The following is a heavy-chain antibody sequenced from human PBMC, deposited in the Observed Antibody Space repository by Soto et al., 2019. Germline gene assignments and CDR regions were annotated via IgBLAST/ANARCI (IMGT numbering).Heavy chain of an antibody. CDR2: IHHRGST. J-gene: IGHJ3*02. D-gene: IGHD3-22*01. CDR3: ARGYYDSGGSSNTFDI. Sequence: QVYLQESGPGLVKPSETLSLTCTVSGASFSPSYWRWIRQPPGKVLEWVGYIHHRGSTNSNPSLKSRVTISVDTSKNQFSLKLSSVTAADTAVYYCARGYYDSGGSSNTFDIWGQGTMVTVSS. V-gene: IGHV4-59*01. CDR1: GASFSPSY.